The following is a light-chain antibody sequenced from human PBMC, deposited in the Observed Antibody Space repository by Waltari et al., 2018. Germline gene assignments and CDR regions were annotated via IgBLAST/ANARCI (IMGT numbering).Light chain of an antibody. Sequence: DVQLTQSPSSLSAFVVDRVTITCRASQNIYTFLNCYQHKVGKALNVLIYSVSTLKSGVPSRFSGSGSETDFSLTISSLQPEDVATYYCQQTYSPRHTFGQGTKVEIK. CDR2: SVS. CDR1: QNIYTF. V-gene: IGKV1-39*01. J-gene: IGKJ2*01. CDR3: QQTYSPRHT.